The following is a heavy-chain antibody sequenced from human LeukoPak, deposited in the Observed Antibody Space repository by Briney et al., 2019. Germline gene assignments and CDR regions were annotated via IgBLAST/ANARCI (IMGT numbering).Heavy chain of an antibody. CDR2: IYYSGST. J-gene: IGHJ4*02. CDR3: ARRPRSYSSSWIDY. D-gene: IGHD6-13*01. V-gene: IGHV4-31*03. Sequence: PSQTLSLTCTVSGGSISSGGYYWSWIRQHPGTGLEWIGYIYYSGSTYYNPSLKSRVTISVDTSKNQFSLKLSSVTAADTAAYYCARRPRSYSSSWIDYWGQGTLVTVSS. CDR1: GGSISSGGYY.